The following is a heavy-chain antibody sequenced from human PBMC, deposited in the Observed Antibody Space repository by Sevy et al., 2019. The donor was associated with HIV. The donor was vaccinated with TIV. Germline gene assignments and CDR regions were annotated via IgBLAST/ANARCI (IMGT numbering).Heavy chain of an antibody. CDR2: IYSDGRT. J-gene: IGHJ6*02. Sequence: GGSLRLSCAASGLSVSDNYMNWVHQAPGKGLELVSVIYSDGRTYYADSVKGRFTISRDNSKNTLYLHMNNLRPEDTAVYYCARDRYYDASGYYYYYYGMDVWGQWTTVTVSS. CDR1: GLSVSDNY. D-gene: IGHD3-22*01. V-gene: IGHV3-66*01. CDR3: ARDRYYDASGYYYYYYGMDV.